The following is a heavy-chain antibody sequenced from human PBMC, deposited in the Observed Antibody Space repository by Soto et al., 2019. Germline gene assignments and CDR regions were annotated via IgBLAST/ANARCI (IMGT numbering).Heavy chain of an antibody. CDR3: ARWVAGAADC. D-gene: IGHD2-15*01. Sequence: EVQLVESGGGLVQPGGSLRLSCAASGFASSDHYMDWFRQAPGKGLEWLGRTKNKGQSFTIEYAPSVKGRFIISRDDSKNSVFLQINSLRTDDTAVYYCARWVAGAADCWGQGTQVTVSS. V-gene: IGHV3-72*01. CDR1: GFASSDHY. CDR2: TKNKGQSFTI. J-gene: IGHJ4*02.